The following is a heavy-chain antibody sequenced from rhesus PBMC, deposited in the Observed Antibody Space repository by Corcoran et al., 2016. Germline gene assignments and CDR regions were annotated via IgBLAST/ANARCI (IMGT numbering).Heavy chain of an antibody. CDR1: GGSISRSY. V-gene: IGHV4-169*01. CDR2: IYGSGSST. CDR3: ARRADSGSYYWAFDY. J-gene: IGHJ4*01. D-gene: IGHD3-16*01. Sequence: QLQLQESGPGLVKPSETLSVTGAVSGGSISRSYWRWIRPAPGKGLEWIGDIYGSGSSTNYNPSLKSRVNLSVDTSKNQLSLKLSSVTTADTAVYYCARRADSGSYYWAFDYWGQGVLVTVSS.